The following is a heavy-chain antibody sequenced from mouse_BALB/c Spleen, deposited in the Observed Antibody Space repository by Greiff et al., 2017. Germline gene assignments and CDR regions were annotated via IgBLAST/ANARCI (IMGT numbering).Heavy chain of an antibody. CDR2: IYPGSGNT. CDR3: ARSGGYEGAMDY. Sequence: QVQLKQSGAELARPGASVKLSCKASGYTFTDYYINWVKQRTGQGLEWIGEIYPGSGNTYYNEKFKGKATLTADKSSSTAYMQLSSLTSEDSAVYFCARSGGYEGAMDYWGQGTSVTVSS. D-gene: IGHD1-2*01. V-gene: IGHV1-77*01. CDR1: GYTFTDYY. J-gene: IGHJ4*01.